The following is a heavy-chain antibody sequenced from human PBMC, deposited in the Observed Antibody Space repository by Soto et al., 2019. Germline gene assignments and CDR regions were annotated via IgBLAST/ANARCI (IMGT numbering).Heavy chain of an antibody. V-gene: IGHV3-30-3*01. CDR1: GFTFSTYA. Sequence: LSCAASGFTFSTYAMHWVRQAPGKGLEWVAVISYDGSNKYYADSVKGRFTISRDNSKNTLYLQMNSLRAEDTAVYYCARDKRDLRFLEWSYYFDYWGQGTLVTVSS. D-gene: IGHD3-3*01. J-gene: IGHJ4*02. CDR3: ARDKRDLRFLEWSYYFDY. CDR2: ISYDGSNK.